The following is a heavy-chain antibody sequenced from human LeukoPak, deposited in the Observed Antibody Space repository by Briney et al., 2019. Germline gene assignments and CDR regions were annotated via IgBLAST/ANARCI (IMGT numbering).Heavy chain of an antibody. D-gene: IGHD5-24*01. J-gene: IGHJ4*02. CDR2: IYYSGST. Sequence: SQTLSLTCTVSGGSISSGGYYWSWIRQHPGKGLEWIGYIYYSGSTYYNPSLKSRVTISVDTSKNQFSLKLSSVTAADTAVYYCARDPGRWQQLGYFDYWGQGTLVTVSS. CDR1: GGSISSGGYY. V-gene: IGHV4-31*03. CDR3: ARDPGRWQQLGYFDY.